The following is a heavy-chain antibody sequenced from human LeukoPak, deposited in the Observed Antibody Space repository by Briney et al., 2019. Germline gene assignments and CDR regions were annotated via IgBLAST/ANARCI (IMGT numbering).Heavy chain of an antibody. CDR2: ISSSSSYI. J-gene: IGHJ6*02. V-gene: IGHV3-21*01. D-gene: IGHD3-3*01. CDR1: GFTFSSYS. CDR3: ARDESGSLYYDFWSGYSSPGMDV. Sequence: GGSLRLSCAASGFTFSSYSMNWVRQAPGKGLEWVSSISSSSSYIYYADSAKGRFTISRDNAKNSLYLQMNSLRAEDTAVYYCARDESGSLYYDFWSGYSSPGMDVWGQGTTVTVSS.